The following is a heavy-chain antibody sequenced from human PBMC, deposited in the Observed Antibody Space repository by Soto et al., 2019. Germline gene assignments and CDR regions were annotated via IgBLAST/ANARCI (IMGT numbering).Heavy chain of an antibody. D-gene: IGHD3-9*01. CDR2: IGTAGDT. CDR3: ARGGYDILTGYYPPTYYYYYYMDV. V-gene: IGHV3-13*01. Sequence: GGSLRLPCAASGFTFSSYDMHWVRQATGKGLEWVSAIGTAGDTYYPGSVKGRFTISRENAKNSLYLQMNSLRAGDTAVYYCARGGYDILTGYYPPTYYYYYYMDVWGKGTTVTVSS. CDR1: GFTFSSYD. J-gene: IGHJ6*03.